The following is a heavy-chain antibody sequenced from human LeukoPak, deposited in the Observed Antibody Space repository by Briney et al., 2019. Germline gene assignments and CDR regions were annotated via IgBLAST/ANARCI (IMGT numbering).Heavy chain of an antibody. J-gene: IGHJ6*02. V-gene: IGHV3-74*01. D-gene: IGHD2-2*01. CDR1: GFTFSSYW. Sequence: GGSLRLSCAASGFTFSSYWMHWVRQAPGKGLVWVSRINSDGSSTSYADSVKGRFTSSRDNAKSTLYLQMNSLRAEDTAVYYCAGGQLLNDGMDVWGQGTTVTVSS. CDR3: AGGQLLNDGMDV. CDR2: INSDGSST.